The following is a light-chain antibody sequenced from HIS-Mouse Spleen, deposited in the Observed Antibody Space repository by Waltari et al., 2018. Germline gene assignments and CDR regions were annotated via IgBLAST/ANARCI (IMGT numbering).Light chain of an antibody. CDR1: NIGSKS. J-gene: IGLJ2*01. Sequence: SYVLTQPPSVSVAPGKTARITCGGNNIGSKSVHWYQQKPGQPPVLVVYDDSGRASGIPERVSGSNSWNTATLTISRVGAGDEADYYCQVWDSSSDHVVFGGGTKLTVL. CDR3: QVWDSSSDHVV. V-gene: IGLV3-21*03. CDR2: DDS.